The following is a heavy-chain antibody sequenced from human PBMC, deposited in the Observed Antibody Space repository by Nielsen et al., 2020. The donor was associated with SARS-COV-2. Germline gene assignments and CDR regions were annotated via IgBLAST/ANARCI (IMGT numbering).Heavy chain of an antibody. CDR2: ISASGAST. D-gene: IGHD3-10*02. CDR1: GFTFSNYV. Sequence: GGSLRLSCAASGFTFSNYVMNWVRQSPGKGLEWVSAISASGASTYYADSVKGRFTISRVNSKNTLYLQMNSLRAEDTATYYCARDSSTYYNVLSGPDYWGQGTLVTVSS. CDR3: ARDSSTYYNVLSGPDY. J-gene: IGHJ4*02. V-gene: IGHV3-23*01.